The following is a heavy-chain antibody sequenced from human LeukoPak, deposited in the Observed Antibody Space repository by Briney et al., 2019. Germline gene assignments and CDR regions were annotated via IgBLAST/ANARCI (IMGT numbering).Heavy chain of an antibody. V-gene: IGHV1-69*13. Sequence: ASVKVSCKASGYTFTNYGISWVRQAPGQGLEWMGGIIPIFGTANYAQKFQGRVTITADESTSTAYMELSSLRSEDTAVYYCARHSYDYWGQGTLVTVSS. J-gene: IGHJ4*02. CDR1: GYTFTNYG. CDR2: IIPIFGTA. CDR3: ARHSYDY.